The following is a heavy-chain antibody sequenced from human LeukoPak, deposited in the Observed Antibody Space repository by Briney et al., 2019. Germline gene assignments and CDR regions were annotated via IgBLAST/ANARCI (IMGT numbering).Heavy chain of an antibody. CDR1: GFTFSTYS. CDR2: ISSTSSTM. D-gene: IGHD5/OR15-5a*01. Sequence: GGSLRLSCAASGFTFSTYSMNWVRQAPRKGLEWVSYISSTSSTMYYADSVKGRSTISRDNAKNSLYLQMNSLRAEDTAVYYCAKDGGSTPHFDYWGQGTLVTVSS. V-gene: IGHV3-48*04. J-gene: IGHJ4*02. CDR3: AKDGGSTPHFDY.